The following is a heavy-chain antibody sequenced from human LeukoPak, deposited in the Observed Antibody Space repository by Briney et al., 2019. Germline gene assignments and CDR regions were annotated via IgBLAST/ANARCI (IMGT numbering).Heavy chain of an antibody. CDR3: ARGSGAAAGISASY. CDR2: ISGSGGSS. CDR1: GFTFSSYA. Sequence: GGSLRLSCAASGFTFSSYAMSWVRQAPGKGLEWVSAISGSGGSSYYADSVKGRFTISRDSSKNTLFLQMNRPRAEDTAVYYCARGSGAAAGISASYWGQGTLVTVSS. J-gene: IGHJ4*02. D-gene: IGHD6-13*01. V-gene: IGHV3-23*01.